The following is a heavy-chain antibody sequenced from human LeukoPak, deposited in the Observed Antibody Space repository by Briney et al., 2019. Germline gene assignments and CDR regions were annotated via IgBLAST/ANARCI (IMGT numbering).Heavy chain of an antibody. CDR1: GFTFSSYA. CDR2: ISGSGGST. CDR3: AKGDIEVSYDFWSAPGYYYYMDV. Sequence: GGSLRLSCAASGFTFSSYAMSWVRQAPGKGLEWVSAISGSGGSTYYADSVKSRFTISRDNSKNTLYLQMNSLRAEDTAVYYCAKGDIEVSYDFWSAPGYYYYMDVWGKGTTVTVSS. J-gene: IGHJ6*03. D-gene: IGHD3-3*01. V-gene: IGHV3-23*01.